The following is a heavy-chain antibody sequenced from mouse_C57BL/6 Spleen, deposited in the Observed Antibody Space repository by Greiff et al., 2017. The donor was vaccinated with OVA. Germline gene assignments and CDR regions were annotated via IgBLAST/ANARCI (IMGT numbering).Heavy chain of an antibody. D-gene: IGHD3-3*01. J-gene: IGHJ2*01. CDR1: GYTFTSYW. V-gene: IGHV1-64*01. CDR2: INPNSGST. CDR3: ARSTPGLFDY. Sequence: QVQLQQPGAELVKPGASVKLSCKASGYTFTSYWMHWVKQRPGQGLEWIGMINPNSGSTNYNEKFKSKATLTVDKSSSTAYMQLSSLTSEDSAVDYCARSTPGLFDYWGQGTTLTVSS.